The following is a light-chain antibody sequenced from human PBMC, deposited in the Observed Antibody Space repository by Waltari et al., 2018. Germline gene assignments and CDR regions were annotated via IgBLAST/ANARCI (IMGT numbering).Light chain of an antibody. CDR3: QHYVSLPAT. Sequence: SGRARQVGSRTLAWYQQKPGQVPRLLIYGASSRATGIPDRFSGSGSGTDFSLTISRLEPDDSAVYFCQHYVSLPATFGQGTKVEIK. V-gene: IGKV3-20*01. CDR2: GAS. J-gene: IGKJ1*01. CDR1: QVGSRT.